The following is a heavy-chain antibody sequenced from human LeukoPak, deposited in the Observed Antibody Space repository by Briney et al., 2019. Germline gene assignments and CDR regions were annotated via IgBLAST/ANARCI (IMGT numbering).Heavy chain of an antibody. CDR2: ISWNSGSI. J-gene: IGHJ4*02. CDR1: GFTFDDYA. V-gene: IGHV3-9*01. CDR3: AKGNLLVPAAIKEYFDY. D-gene: IGHD2-2*02. Sequence: GGSLRLSCAASGFTFDDYAMHWARQAPGKGLEWVSGISWNSGSIGYADSVKGRFTISRDNAKNSLYLQMNSLRAEDTALYYCAKGNLLVPAAIKEYFDYWGQGTLVTVSS.